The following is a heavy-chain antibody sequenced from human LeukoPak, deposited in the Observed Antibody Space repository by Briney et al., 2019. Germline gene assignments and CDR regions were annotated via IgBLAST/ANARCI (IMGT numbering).Heavy chain of an antibody. V-gene: IGHV1-69*06. Sequence: SVKVSCKASGGTFSSYAISWVRQAPGQGLEWMGGIIPIFGTANYAQKFQGRVTITADKSTSTAYMELSSLRSEDTAVYYCAREDLLWFGELTYNWFDLWGQGTLVTVSS. CDR2: IIPIFGTA. D-gene: IGHD3-10*01. J-gene: IGHJ5*02. CDR3: AREDLLWFGELTYNWFDL. CDR1: GGTFSSYA.